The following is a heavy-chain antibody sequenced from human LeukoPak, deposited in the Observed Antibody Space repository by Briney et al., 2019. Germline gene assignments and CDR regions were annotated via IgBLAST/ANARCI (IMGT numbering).Heavy chain of an antibody. J-gene: IGHJ4*02. Sequence: RSLRLSCAASGFTFSSYGMHWVRQAPGKGLEWVAAIAFDDTDRYYIDSVKSRFTISRDDSKNTLYLHMTSLRAEDTAVYYCTNSDDYGDYWGQGTLVTVSS. CDR3: TNSDDYGDY. CDR2: IAFDDTDR. CDR1: GFTFSSYG. V-gene: IGHV3-30*18.